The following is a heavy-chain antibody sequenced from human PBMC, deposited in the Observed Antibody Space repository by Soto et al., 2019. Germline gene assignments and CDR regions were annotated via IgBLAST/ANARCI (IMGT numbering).Heavy chain of an antibody. D-gene: IGHD2-15*01. V-gene: IGHV1-58*01. CDR1: GFTFTSSA. CDR3: AAAWGSTDYYYYGMDV. CDR2: IVVGSGNT. J-gene: IGHJ6*02. Sequence: QMQLVQSGPEVKKPGTSVKVSCKASGFTFTSSAVQWVRQARGQRLEWIGWIVVGSGNTNYAQKFQERVTITRDMPTSTAYMELSSLRSEDTAVYYCAAAWGSTDYYYYGMDVWGQGTTVTVSS.